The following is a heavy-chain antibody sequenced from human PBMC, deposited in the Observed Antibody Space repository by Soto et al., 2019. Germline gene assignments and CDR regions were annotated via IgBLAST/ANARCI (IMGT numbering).Heavy chain of an antibody. CDR1: GFTFSSYS. D-gene: IGHD3-3*01. J-gene: IGHJ4*02. CDR2: ISSSSSYI. CDR3: ARDGITIFGVVIKGSFDY. V-gene: IGHV3-21*01. Sequence: EVQLVESGGGLVKPGGSLRLSCAASGFTFSSYSMNWVRQAPGKGLEWVSSISSSSSYIYYADSVKGRFTISRDNAKNSLYLQMNSLRAEDTAVYYCARDGITIFGVVIKGSFDYWGQVTLLTFPS.